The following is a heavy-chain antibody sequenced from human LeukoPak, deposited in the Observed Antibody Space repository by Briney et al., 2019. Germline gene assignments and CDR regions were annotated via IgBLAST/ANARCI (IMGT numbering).Heavy chain of an antibody. Sequence: SETLSLTCTVSGGSISSSSYYWGWIRQPPGKGLEWIGSLYYSGSTYYNPSLKSRVTISVDTSNHQFSLQLSSVTAADTAVYYCAQEIAATGLDYWGQGTLVTVSS. CDR2: LYYSGST. CDR3: AQEIAATGLDY. V-gene: IGHV4-39*01. J-gene: IGHJ4*02. D-gene: IGHD6-13*01. CDR1: GGSISSSSYY.